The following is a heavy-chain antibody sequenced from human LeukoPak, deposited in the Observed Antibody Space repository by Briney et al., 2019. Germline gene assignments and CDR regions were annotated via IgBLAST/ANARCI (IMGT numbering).Heavy chain of an antibody. CDR2: IYTSGST. CDR1: GGSISSYY. Sequence: PSETLSLTCTVSGGSISSYYWNWIRQPAGKGLEWIGRIYTSGSTNYNPSLKSRVTMSVDTSKNQFSLKLSSVTAADTAVYYCARGPYLAYCRGDCPRERRNYYYYMDVWGKGTTVTVSS. D-gene: IGHD2-21*02. V-gene: IGHV4-4*07. CDR3: ARGPYLAYCRGDCPRERRNYYYYMDV. J-gene: IGHJ6*03.